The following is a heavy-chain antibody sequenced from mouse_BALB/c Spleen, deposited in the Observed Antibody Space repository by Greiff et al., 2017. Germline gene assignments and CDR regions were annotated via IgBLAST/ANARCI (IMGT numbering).Heavy chain of an antibody. J-gene: IGHJ4*01. V-gene: IGHV1S81*02. CDR1: GYTFTSYW. CDR2: INPSNGRT. D-gene: IGHD2-10*02. CDR3: AREGYGNYVAMDY. Sequence: QVQLKQPGAELVKPGASVKLSCKASGYTFTSYWMHWVKQRPGQGLEWIGEINPSNGRTNYNEKFKSKATLTVDKSSSTAYMQLSSLTSEDSAVYYCAREGYGNYVAMDYWGQGTSVTVSS.